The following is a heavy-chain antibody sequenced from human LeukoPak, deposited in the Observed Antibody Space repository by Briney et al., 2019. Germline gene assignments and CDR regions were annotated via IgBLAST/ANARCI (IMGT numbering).Heavy chain of an antibody. V-gene: IGHV3-7*05. D-gene: IGHD6-13*01. CDR2: IKEDGSEK. Sequence: GGSLRLSCASSGFTFSNYWMSWVRQAPGKGLEWVANIKEDGSEKDYVASVKGRFTISRDNAKHSLYLQMNSLRAEDTAIYYCARDWGAAGLWDYWGQGTLVTVSS. CDR3: ARDWGAAGLWDY. J-gene: IGHJ4*02. CDR1: GFTFSNYW.